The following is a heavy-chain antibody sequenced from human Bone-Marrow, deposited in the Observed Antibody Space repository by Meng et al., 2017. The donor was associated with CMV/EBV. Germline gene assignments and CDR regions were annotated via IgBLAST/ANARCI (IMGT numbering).Heavy chain of an antibody. Sequence: VRLVESGGGVVQAGGSLRLSCTASGFTFSSNGMHWVRQAPGKGLEWVAFIQYDEGNKFYIDSVKGRFTISRDISQNMLFLQMNSLRPEDSAVYYCVKDNPVLHYWGQGTLVTVSS. CDR1: GFTFSSNG. CDR3: VKDNPVLHY. CDR2: IQYDEGNK. V-gene: IGHV3-30*02. J-gene: IGHJ4*02. D-gene: IGHD3-10*01.